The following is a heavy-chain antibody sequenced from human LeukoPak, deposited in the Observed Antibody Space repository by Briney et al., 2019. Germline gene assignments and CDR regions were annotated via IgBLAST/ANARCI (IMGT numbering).Heavy chain of an antibody. CDR2: ISWNSGSI. D-gene: IGHD4-11*01. CDR3: AKSPGDSNYVNYFDY. J-gene: IGHJ4*02. Sequence: GGSLRLSCAASGFTFDDYAMHWVRQAPGKGLEWVSGISWNSGSIGYADSVKGRFTISRDNAKNSLYLQMNSLRAEDMALYYCAKSPGDSNYVNYFDYWGQGTLVTVSS. V-gene: IGHV3-9*03. CDR1: GFTFDDYA.